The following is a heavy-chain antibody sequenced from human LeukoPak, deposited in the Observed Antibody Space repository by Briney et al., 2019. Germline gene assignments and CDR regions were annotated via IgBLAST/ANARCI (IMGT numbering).Heavy chain of an antibody. CDR3: ARDLGMISYGGVIEHGGFDI. V-gene: IGHV3-66*01. CDR1: GFTVSSNF. D-gene: IGHD3-16*02. CDR2: IYTTGTT. Sequence: GGSLRLSCAASGFTVSSNFMSWVRQAPGKGLEWVSVIYTTGTTSYADSVKGRFTISRDNSKNTLYLQMNSLRAEDTAVYYCARDLGMISYGGVIEHGGFDIWGQGTMVTVSS. J-gene: IGHJ3*02.